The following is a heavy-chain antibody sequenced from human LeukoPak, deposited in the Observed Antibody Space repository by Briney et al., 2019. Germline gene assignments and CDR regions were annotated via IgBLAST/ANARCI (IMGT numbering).Heavy chain of an antibody. V-gene: IGHV3-74*01. D-gene: IGHD3-22*01. CDR1: GFTFSSYW. CDR2: INSDVSST. Sequence: GGSLRLSCAASGFTFSSYWMHWVRQAPGKGLVWVSRINSDVSSTSYADSVKGRFTISRDNAKNTLYLQMNSLRAEDTAVYYCASPAPLYYYDSSGFYWYFDLWGRGTLVTVSS. J-gene: IGHJ2*01. CDR3: ASPAPLYYYDSSGFYWYFDL.